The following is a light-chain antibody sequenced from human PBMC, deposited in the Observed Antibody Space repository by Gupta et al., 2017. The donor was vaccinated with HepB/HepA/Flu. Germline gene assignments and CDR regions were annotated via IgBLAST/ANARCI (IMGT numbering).Light chain of an antibody. CDR2: WAS. Sequence: DIVMTQSPDSLAASLGERATVNCKSSQIVLSRSNTKNNLAWFQQKPRQPPKLLIYWASARESGVPDRFSGSGSGTDFTLTISSLQAEDVAVYYCQQYHATPWTFGQGTRVEIK. J-gene: IGKJ1*01. CDR3: QQYHATPWT. CDR1: QIVLSRSNTKNN. V-gene: IGKV4-1*01.